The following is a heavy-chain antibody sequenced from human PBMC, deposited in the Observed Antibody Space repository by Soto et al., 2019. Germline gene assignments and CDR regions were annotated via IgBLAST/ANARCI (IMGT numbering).Heavy chain of an antibody. CDR3: ARDQADCSSTSCYVANYYYYGMDV. Sequence: GGSLRLSCAASGFTFSSYAMHWVRQAPGKGLEWVAVISYDGSNKYYADSVKGRFTISRDNSKNTLYLQMNSLRAEDTAVYYCARDQADCSSTSCYVANYYYYGMDVWGQGTTVTVSS. V-gene: IGHV3-30-3*01. J-gene: IGHJ6*02. D-gene: IGHD2-2*01. CDR1: GFTFSSYA. CDR2: ISYDGSNK.